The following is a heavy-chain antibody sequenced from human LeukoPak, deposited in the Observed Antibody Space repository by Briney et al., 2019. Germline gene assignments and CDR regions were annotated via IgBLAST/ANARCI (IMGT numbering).Heavy chain of an antibody. CDR3: AKDGGAYYYDSSGYYRSNYFDY. D-gene: IGHD3-22*01. V-gene: IGHV3-23*01. CDR1: GFTFSSYA. CDR2: ISGSGGST. J-gene: IGHJ4*02. Sequence: GGSLRLSCAASGFTFSSYAMSWVRQAPGKGLEWVSAISGSGGSTYYADSVKGRFTISRDNSKNTLYLQMNSLRAEDTAVHYCAKDGGAYYYDSSGYYRSNYFDYWGQGTLVTVSS.